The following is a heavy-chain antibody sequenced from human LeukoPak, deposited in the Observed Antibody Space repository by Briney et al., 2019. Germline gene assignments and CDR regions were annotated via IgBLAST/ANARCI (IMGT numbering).Heavy chain of an antibody. CDR2: INTNTGNP. D-gene: IGHD2-15*01. V-gene: IGHV7-4-1*02. J-gene: IGHJ5*02. Sequence: GASVKVSCKASGYTFTSYAMNWVRQAPGQGLEWMGWINTNTGNPTYAQGFTGRFVFSLDTSVSTAYLRISSLKAEDTAVYYCARERDCSGGSCYGYNWFDPWGQGTLVTVSS. CDR1: GYTFTSYA. CDR3: ARERDCSGGSCYGYNWFDP.